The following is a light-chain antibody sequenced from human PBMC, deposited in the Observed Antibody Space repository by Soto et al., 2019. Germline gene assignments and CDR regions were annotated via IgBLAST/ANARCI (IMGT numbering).Light chain of an antibody. CDR1: QNISYY. Sequence: DIQMTQSPSSLSASVGDRVTITCRASQNISYYLNWYQQKPGKAPKLLIYAASSLQSGVPSRFSDSGSGTDFTLTISSLQPEDFATYYCQQSYSVPVTFGQGTKVDIK. J-gene: IGKJ1*01. V-gene: IGKV1-39*01. CDR3: QQSYSVPVT. CDR2: AAS.